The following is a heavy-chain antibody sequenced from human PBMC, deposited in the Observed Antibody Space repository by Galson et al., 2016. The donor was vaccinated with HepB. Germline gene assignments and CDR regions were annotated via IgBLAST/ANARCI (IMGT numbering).Heavy chain of an antibody. D-gene: IGHD1-7*01. CDR2: IKQDGSEI. CDR1: GFTFSTFW. Sequence: SLRLSCAVSGFTFSTFWMSWVRQAPGKGLEWVANIKQDGSEIFYMDSVKGRFTISRDNAKNSLYLQMNSLGAEDTAVYYCARYNWKYAPCDNWGQGTLVTVSS. J-gene: IGHJ4*02. CDR3: ARYNWKYAPCDN. V-gene: IGHV3-7*01.